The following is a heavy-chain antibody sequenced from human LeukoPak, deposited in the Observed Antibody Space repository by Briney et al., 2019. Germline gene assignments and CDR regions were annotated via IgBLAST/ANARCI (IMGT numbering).Heavy chain of an antibody. CDR3: ARVLPGSGSYSEPSHLDS. D-gene: IGHD3-10*01. Sequence: PSQTLSLTCIVSGGSISSADYYWSWIRQPPGKGLEWIGHIYYSGDTYYNPSLRSRVIISVDTSKVRFSLKLSSVTAADTAVYYCARVLPGSGSYSEPSHLDSWGRGTLVTVSS. CDR2: IYYSGDT. CDR1: GGSISSADYY. V-gene: IGHV4-30-4*01. J-gene: IGHJ4*02.